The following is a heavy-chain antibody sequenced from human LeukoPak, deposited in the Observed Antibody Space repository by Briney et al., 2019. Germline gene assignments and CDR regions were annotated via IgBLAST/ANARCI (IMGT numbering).Heavy chain of an antibody. Sequence: GGSLRLSCAASGFPFSTYLMTWVRQAPGKGLEGVANIKQDGTEKYYVNSVKGRFSISRDNAKNSLYLQMNSLRAEDTAVYYCASERPSSSWYDYWGQGTLVTVSS. V-gene: IGHV3-7*01. CDR1: GFPFSTYL. J-gene: IGHJ4*02. CDR3: ASERPSSSWYDY. D-gene: IGHD6-13*01. CDR2: IKQDGTEK.